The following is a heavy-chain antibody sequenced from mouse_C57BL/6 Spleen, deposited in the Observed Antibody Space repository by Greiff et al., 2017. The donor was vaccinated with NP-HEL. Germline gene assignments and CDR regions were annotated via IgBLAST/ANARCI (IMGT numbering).Heavy chain of an antibody. J-gene: IGHJ3*01. CDR3: TRMRVEPQAWFAY. CDR2: IDPETGGT. Sequence: QVQLQQSGAELVRPGASVTLSCKASGYTFTDYEMHWVKQTPVHGLEWIGAIDPETGGTAYNQKFKGKAILTADKSSSTAYMELRSLTSEDSAVYYCTRMRVEPQAWFAYWGQGTLVTVSA. V-gene: IGHV1-15*01. D-gene: IGHD1-3*01. CDR1: GYTFTDYE.